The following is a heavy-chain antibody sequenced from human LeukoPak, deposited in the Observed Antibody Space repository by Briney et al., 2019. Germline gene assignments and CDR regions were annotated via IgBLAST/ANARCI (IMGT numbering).Heavy chain of an antibody. CDR2: IRQDGNEK. CDR3: GRVRTEWYIDL. CDR1: GFIFNSHW. Sequence: GGSLRLSCAGSGFIFNSHWMTWVRQAPGMGLEWVGNIRQDGNEKFYGESVRGRFTISRDNAKNSLYLQLNSLRAEDTAIYYCGRVRTEWYIDLWGRGTLVTVSP. J-gene: IGHJ2*01. D-gene: IGHD2-8*02. V-gene: IGHV3-7*01.